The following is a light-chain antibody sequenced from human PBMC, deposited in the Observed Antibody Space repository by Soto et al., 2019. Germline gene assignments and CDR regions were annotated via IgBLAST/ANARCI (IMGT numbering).Light chain of an antibody. V-gene: IGKV1-5*03. CDR2: KAS. CDR1: QSISSW. Sequence: DIQMTQSPSTLSASVGDRVTITCRASQSISSWLAWYQQKPRKAPKLLIYKASSLESGVPSRISGSGSGTEFTITISSLQPDDFATYYCQQYNSYPLTFGGGTKVEIK. J-gene: IGKJ4*01. CDR3: QQYNSYPLT.